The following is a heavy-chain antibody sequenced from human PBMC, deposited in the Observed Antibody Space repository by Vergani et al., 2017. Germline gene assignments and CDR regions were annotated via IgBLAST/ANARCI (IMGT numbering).Heavy chain of an antibody. D-gene: IGHD3-3*01. CDR2: IRSKNDGGTA. J-gene: IGHJ4*02. CDR1: GITFKNVW. CDR3: TFTIFGVVTPSAYFDY. V-gene: IGHV3-15*01. Sequence: EVQVVESGGGLIKPGGSLRLSCVVSGITFKNVWINWVRQAPGKGLEWIGRIRSKNDGGTADYAAPLKGRFTISRDDSKNTAYLQMNSLKTEDTAVYYCTFTIFGVVTPSAYFDYWGQGTLVTVSS.